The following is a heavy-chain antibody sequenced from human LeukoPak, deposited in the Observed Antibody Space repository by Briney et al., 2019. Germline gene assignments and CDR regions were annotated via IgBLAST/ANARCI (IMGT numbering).Heavy chain of an antibody. Sequence: GGCLRLSCAASGFTFSTHWMSWVRHIPERGLGWVANIKQDGSEKHYVDSVRGRFTISRDNAESSLYLQMNSLRAEDTAVYYCASDFGSGCFFAYWGQGTLVTVSS. J-gene: IGHJ4*02. CDR3: ASDFGSGCFFAY. CDR1: GFTFSTHW. CDR2: IKQDGSEK. D-gene: IGHD3-10*01. V-gene: IGHV3-7*03.